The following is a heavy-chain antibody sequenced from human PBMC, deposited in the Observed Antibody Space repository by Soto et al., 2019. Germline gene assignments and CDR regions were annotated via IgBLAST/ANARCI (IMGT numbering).Heavy chain of an antibody. CDR3: AKDLTVPGEAV. J-gene: IGHJ6*03. CDR1: GFTITSYA. D-gene: IGHD4-4*01. V-gene: IGHV3-23*01. CDR2: FSGRGGST. Sequence: EVQLLESGGDLVQPGGSLRLSCAASGFTITSYAMSWVRQAPGKGLEWVAGFSGRGGSTYYADCVKGRFTVSRDNSKNTLFLQMSSLSAEDTAVYYCAKDLTVPGEAVWGRGSTVTVS.